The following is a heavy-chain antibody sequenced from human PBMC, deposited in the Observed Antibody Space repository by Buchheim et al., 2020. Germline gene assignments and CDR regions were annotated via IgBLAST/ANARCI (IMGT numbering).Heavy chain of an antibody. D-gene: IGHD4-17*01. CDR2: IDWDDDK. V-gene: IGHV2-70*15. J-gene: IGHJ4*02. CDR3: ARHRRTVPRGLPYFDY. Sequence: QVTLRESGPALVKPTQTLTLTCTFSGFSLSTSGMCVSWIRQPPGKALEWLARIDWDDDKYYSTSLKTRPTISKDTSKNQVVLTMTNMDPVDTATYYCARHRRTVPRGLPYFDYWGQGTL. CDR1: GFSLSTSGMC.